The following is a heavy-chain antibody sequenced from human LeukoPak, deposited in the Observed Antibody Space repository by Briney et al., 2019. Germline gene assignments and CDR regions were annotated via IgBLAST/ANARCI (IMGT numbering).Heavy chain of an antibody. CDR3: ARGGGAHFQH. CDR1: GGSISSYY. Sequence: SETLSLTCTVSGGSISSYYWSWIRQPAGKGLEWIGSIYYSGSTYYNPSLKSRVTISVDTSKNQFSLKLSSVTAADTAVYYCARGGGAHFQHWGQGTLVTVSS. J-gene: IGHJ1*01. D-gene: IGHD2-21*01. V-gene: IGHV4-59*05. CDR2: IYYSGST.